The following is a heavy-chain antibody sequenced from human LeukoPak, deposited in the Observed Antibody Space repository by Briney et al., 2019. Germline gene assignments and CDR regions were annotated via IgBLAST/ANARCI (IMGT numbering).Heavy chain of an antibody. D-gene: IGHD2-15*01. CDR2: ISGSGGST. CDR1: GFTFSSYA. Sequence: PGGSLLSCAASGFTFSSYAMSWVRQAPGKGLEWVSAISGSGGSTYYADSVKGRFTISRDNSKNTLYVQMNSLRAEDTAVYYCAQQIGYCSSGSCYFPSWGQGTLVTVSS. V-gene: IGHV3-23*01. CDR3: AQQIGYCSSGSCYFPS. J-gene: IGHJ4*02.